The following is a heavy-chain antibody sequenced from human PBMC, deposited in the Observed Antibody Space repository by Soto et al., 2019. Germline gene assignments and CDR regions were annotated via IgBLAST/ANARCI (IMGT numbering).Heavy chain of an antibody. CDR1: GGSISSGGYY. CDR2: IYYSGST. V-gene: IGHV4-31*03. J-gene: IGHJ4*02. CDR3: ARESDRSGRISYGSGSRKFDY. D-gene: IGHD3-10*01. Sequence: SETLSLTCTVSGGSISSGGYYWSWIRQHPGKGLEWIGYIYYSGSTYYNPSLKSRVTISVDTSKNQFSLKLSSVTAADTAVYYCARESDRSGRISYGSGSRKFDYWGQGTLVTVSS.